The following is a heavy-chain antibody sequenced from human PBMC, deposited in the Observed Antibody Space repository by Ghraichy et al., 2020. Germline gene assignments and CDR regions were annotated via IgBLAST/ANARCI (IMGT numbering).Heavy chain of an antibody. J-gene: IGHJ4*02. D-gene: IGHD2-15*01. CDR1: GGSISSDGYS. V-gene: IGHV4-30-2*01. Sequence: SETLSLTCAVSGGSISSDGYSWSWIRQPPGKGLEWIGYVYHTGNTYYNPSLQSRVTISVDRSKNQFSLKVTSVTAADTAVYYCAVLEGLVGVSHDFWGQGTLVTVSS. CDR3: AVLEGLVGVSHDF. CDR2: VYHTGNT.